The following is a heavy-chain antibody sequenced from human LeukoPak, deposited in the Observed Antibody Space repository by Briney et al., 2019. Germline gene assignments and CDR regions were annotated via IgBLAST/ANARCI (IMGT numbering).Heavy chain of an antibody. CDR1: GFTFRDYW. D-gene: IGHD3-16*01. V-gene: IGHV3-74*01. CDR2: IKSDGSSP. Sequence: GGSLRLSCAASGFTFRDYWMQWVRQVPGKGLVWVSRIKSDGSSPSYADSVRGRFTISRDNAKNTLFLQMNSLRAEDSAVYYCGREYVWGSLDSWGQGTLVTVSS. CDR3: GREYVWGSLDS. J-gene: IGHJ4*02.